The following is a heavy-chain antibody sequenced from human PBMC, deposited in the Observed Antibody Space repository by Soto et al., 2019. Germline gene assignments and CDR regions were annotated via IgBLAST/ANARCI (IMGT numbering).Heavy chain of an antibody. CDR3: ARDREQWLVGYYFDY. D-gene: IGHD6-19*01. CDR2: IWYDGSNI. CDR1: GFTFSRYG. J-gene: IGHJ4*02. Sequence: QVQLVESGGGVVQPGRSLRLSCAASGFTFSRYGMHWVRQAPGRGLEWVAVIWYDGSNIYYADSVKGRFTISRDNSKDTLDLHMNSLRAEDTAVYYCARDREQWLVGYYFDYWGQGTLVTVSS. V-gene: IGHV3-33*01.